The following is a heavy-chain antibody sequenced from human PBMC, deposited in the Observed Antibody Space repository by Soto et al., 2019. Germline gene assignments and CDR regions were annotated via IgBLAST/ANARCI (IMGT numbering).Heavy chain of an antibody. V-gene: IGHV3-48*03. J-gene: IGHJ6*02. CDR2: ISSSGSTI. CDR1: GLTSSSYE. CDR3: ARADPEGPLDV. Sequence: EVQLVEPGGALVQPGGSLRLSCAASGLTSSSYEINWVRRAPGKGLEWVSYISSSGSTIYYADSVKGRFTISSDNAKNSLYLQMNSLRAEDTAVYYCARADPEGPLDVWGQGTTVTVSS.